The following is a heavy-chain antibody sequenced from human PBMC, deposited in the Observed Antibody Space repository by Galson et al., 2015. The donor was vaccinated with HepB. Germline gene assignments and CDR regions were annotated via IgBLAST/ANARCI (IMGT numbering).Heavy chain of an antibody. CDR3: VAQDLDRVDV. J-gene: IGHJ6*04. V-gene: IGHV5-51*03. CDR2: IYPGDSDT. CDR1: GYSFTNYW. Sequence: QSGAEMKKPGESLKISCKGSGYSFTNYWIGWVRQMPGKGLEWMGVIYPGDSDTRYRPSFEGQVTISADKSISTAYLHWSSLKASDTAMYYCVAQDLDRVDVWGKGTTVTVSS. D-gene: IGHD3-16*02.